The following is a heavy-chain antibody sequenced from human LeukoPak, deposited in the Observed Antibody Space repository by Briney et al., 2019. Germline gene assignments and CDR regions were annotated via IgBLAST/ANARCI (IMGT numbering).Heavy chain of an antibody. CDR2: INHSGST. J-gene: IGHJ6*02. V-gene: IGHV4-61*08. CDR3: ASSHLAHLRPDYYYGMDV. Sequence: SETLSLTCTVSGGSISSGGYSWSWIRQPPGKGLEWIGEINHSGSTNYNPSLKSRVTISVDTSKNQFSLKLSSVTAADTAVYYCASSHLAHLRPDYYYGMDVWGQGTTVTVSS. CDR1: GGSISSGGYS. D-gene: IGHD4-17*01.